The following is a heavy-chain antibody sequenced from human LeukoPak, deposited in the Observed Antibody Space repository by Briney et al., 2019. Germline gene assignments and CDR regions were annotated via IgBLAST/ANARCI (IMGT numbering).Heavy chain of an antibody. D-gene: IGHD2-8*01. CDR1: GFTFNSYW. CDR3: ARDRLTNDAFDI. V-gene: IGHV3-74*01. J-gene: IGHJ3*02. Sequence: GGSLRLSCAASGFTFNSYWMHWVRHAPGKGLVWVSRINSDGSGTSDADFVKGRFTISRDNSKNTLYLQMNSLRAEDTAMYYCARDRLTNDAFDIWGQGTMVTVSS. CDR2: INSDGSGT.